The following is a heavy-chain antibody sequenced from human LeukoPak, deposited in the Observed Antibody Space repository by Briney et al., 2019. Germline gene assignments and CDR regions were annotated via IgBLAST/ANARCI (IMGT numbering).Heavy chain of an antibody. J-gene: IGHJ3*02. CDR3: ARVGGITMIVVLITDAFDI. CDR1: GYSISSGYY. CDR2: IYHSGST. D-gene: IGHD3-22*01. V-gene: IGHV4-38-2*02. Sequence: SETLSLTCTVSGYSISSGYYWGWIRQPPGKGLEWIGSIYHSGSTYYNPSLKSRVTISVDTSKNQFSLKLRSVTAADTAVYYCARVGGITMIVVLITDAFDIWGQGTMATVSS.